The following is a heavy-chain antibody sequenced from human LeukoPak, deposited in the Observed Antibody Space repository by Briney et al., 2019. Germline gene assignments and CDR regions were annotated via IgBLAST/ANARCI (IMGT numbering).Heavy chain of an antibody. CDR1: GFTVSSNY. CDR2: IYSGGST. V-gene: IGHV3-66*01. Sequence: GGSLRLSFAASGFTVSSNYMSWVRQAPGKGLEWVSVIYSGGSTYYADSVKGRFTISRDNSKNTLYLQMNSLRAEDTAVYYCAREWVVVVAAKDYYYGMDVWGQGTTVTVSS. CDR3: AREWVVVVAAKDYYYGMDV. J-gene: IGHJ6*02. D-gene: IGHD2-15*01.